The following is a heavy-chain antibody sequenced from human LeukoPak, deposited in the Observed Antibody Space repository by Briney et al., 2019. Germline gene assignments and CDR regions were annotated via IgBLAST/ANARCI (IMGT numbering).Heavy chain of an antibody. CDR1: GFTFGDYA. J-gene: IGHJ4*02. V-gene: IGHV3-9*01. CDR3: AKGRGYSYGYLADY. D-gene: IGHD5-18*01. CDR2: INWNSGSI. Sequence: PGGSLRLSCAASGFTFGDYAMHWVRQAPGKGLEWVSGINWNSGSIGYADSVKGRFTISRDNAKNSLYLQMNSLRAEDTALYYCAKGRGYSYGYLADYWGQGTLVTVSS.